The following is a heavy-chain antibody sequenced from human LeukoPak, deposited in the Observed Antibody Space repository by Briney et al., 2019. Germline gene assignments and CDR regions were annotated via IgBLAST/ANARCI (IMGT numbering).Heavy chain of an antibody. CDR2: INSDGSST. CDR3: ARSPNCGGDCF. CDR1: GFTFSTYW. J-gene: IGHJ4*02. Sequence: GGSLRLSCAASGFTFSTYWMHWVRQAPGKGLVWVSRINSDGSSTTYADSVKGRSTISRDNAKNTLYLQMNSLRAEDTALYYCARSPNCGGDCFWGQGTLVTVSS. D-gene: IGHD2-21*02. V-gene: IGHV3-74*01.